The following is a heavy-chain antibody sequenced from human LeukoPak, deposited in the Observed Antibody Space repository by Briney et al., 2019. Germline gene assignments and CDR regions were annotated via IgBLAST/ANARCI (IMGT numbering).Heavy chain of an antibody. V-gene: IGHV3-21*01. J-gene: IGHJ4*02. CDR1: GFTFSSYS. D-gene: IGHD4-17*01. CDR3: ARDMVGDYVF. CDR2: ISSSSSYI. Sequence: GGSLRLSCAASGFTFSSYSMNWVRQAPGKGLEWVSSISSSSSYIYYADSVKGRFTISRDNAKNSLYLQMNSLRAEGTAVYYCARDMVGDYVFWGQGTLVTVSS.